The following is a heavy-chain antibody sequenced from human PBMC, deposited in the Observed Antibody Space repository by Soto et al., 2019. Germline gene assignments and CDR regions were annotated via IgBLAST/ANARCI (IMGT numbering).Heavy chain of an antibody. CDR2: LNHSGST. CDR1: GGSFSGYY. D-gene: IGHD3-3*01. Sequence: QVHLQQWGAGLLKPSETLSLTCAVYGGSFSGYYWSWFRQPPGKGLEWLGELNHSGSTKYNPSLESRVTISVDPSKNQFSLKLSSVTVADTAVYYCASKRFFSALFGVVTTHFDYWSQGTLVSVSS. V-gene: IGHV4-34*01. J-gene: IGHJ4*02. CDR3: ASKRFFSALFGVVTTHFDY.